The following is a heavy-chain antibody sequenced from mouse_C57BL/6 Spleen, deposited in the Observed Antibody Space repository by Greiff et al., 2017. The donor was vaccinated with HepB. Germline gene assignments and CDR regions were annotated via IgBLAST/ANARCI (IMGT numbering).Heavy chain of an antibody. V-gene: IGHV5-6*01. CDR2: ISSGGSYT. CDR1: GFTFSSYG. D-gene: IGHD2-1*01. J-gene: IGHJ4*01. Sequence: EVQGVESGGDLVKPGGSLKLSCAASGFTFSSYGMSWVRQTPDKRLEWVATISSGGSYTYYPDSVKGRFTISRDNAKNTLYLQMSSLKSEDTAMYYCARPESTMALYAMDYWGQGTSVTVSS. CDR3: ARPESTMALYAMDY.